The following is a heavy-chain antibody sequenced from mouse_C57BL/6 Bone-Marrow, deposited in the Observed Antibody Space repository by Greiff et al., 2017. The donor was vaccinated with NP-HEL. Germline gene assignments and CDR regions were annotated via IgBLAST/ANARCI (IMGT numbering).Heavy chain of an antibody. CDR3: ARNDNYDFDY. V-gene: IGHV1-54*01. D-gene: IGHD1-3*01. CDR1: GYAFTNYL. CDR2: INPGSGGT. Sequence: QVQLQQSGAELVRPGTSVKVSCKASGYAFTNYLIEWVKQRPGQGLEWIGVINPGSGGTNYNEKFKGKATLTADKSSSTAYMQLSSLTSEDSAVYCCARNDNYDFDYWGQGTTLTVSS. J-gene: IGHJ2*01.